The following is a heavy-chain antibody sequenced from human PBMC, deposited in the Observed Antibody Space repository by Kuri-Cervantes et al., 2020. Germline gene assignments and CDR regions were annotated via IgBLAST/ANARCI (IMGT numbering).Heavy chain of an antibody. CDR2: IYYGGST. CDR1: GGSISSGGYY. J-gene: IGHJ4*02. CDR3: ARGITMVRGRPPRFDY. V-gene: IGHV4-31*02. D-gene: IGHD3-10*01. Sequence: SCTVSGGSISSGGYYWSWIRQHPGKGLEWIGYIYYGGSTYYNPSLKSRVTMSVDTSKNQFSLKLSSVTAADTAVYYCARGITMVRGRPPRFDYWGQGTLVTVFS.